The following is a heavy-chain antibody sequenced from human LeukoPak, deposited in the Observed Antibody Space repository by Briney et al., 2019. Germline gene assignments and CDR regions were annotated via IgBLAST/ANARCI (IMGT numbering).Heavy chain of an antibody. V-gene: IGHV4-31*03. CDR2: IYYSGST. CDR3: ARGRAGGYSSSWFDY. Sequence: SETLSLTCTVSGSSISSGGYYWSWIRQHPGKGLEWIGYIYYSGSTYYNPSLKSRVTISVDTSKNQFSLKLSSVTAADAAVYYCARGRAGGYSSSWFDYWGQGTLVTVSS. D-gene: IGHD6-13*01. CDR1: GSSISSGGYY. J-gene: IGHJ4*02.